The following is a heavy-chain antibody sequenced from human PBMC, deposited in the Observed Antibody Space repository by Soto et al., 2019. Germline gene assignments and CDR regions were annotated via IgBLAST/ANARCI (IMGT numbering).Heavy chain of an antibody. Sequence: EVQVLESGGGLVQPGGSLRLSCVVSVFPFGANAMSWVRQAPGKGLEWVSGLSNTGRRTSYADSVKGRFNISRDNSENTVYLQMKSRRVEDTAVFYCATAMGATQGPFDTWGQGTLVTVSS. D-gene: IGHD1-26*01. CDR1: VFPFGANA. V-gene: IGHV3-23*01. CDR2: LSNTGRRT. CDR3: ATAMGATQGPFDT. J-gene: IGHJ5*02.